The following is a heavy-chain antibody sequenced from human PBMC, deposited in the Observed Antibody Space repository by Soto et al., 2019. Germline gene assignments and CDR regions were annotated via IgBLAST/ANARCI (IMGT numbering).Heavy chain of an antibody. J-gene: IGHJ4*02. Sequence: EVQLVESGGGLVKPGGSLRLSCAASGFTFSSYSMNWVRQAPGKGLEWVSSISSSSSYIYYADSVKGRFTISRDNAKNSLDLQINSLRAEDTAVYYCARDQPRYSYGYGLGYWGQGTLVTVSS. V-gene: IGHV3-21*01. D-gene: IGHD5-18*01. CDR1: GFTFSSYS. CDR2: ISSSSSYI. CDR3: ARDQPRYSYGYGLGY.